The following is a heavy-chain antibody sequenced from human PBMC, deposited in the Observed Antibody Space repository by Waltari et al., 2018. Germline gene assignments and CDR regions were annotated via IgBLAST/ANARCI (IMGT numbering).Heavy chain of an antibody. CDR1: GFSLSTSGVG. CDR3: AHSSGSVDYFDY. Sequence: QITLKESGPTLVKPTQTLTLTCHFAGFSLSTSGVGVGWIRQPPGKALEWLALIYWNDDKRDSPTLQSRLTITKDTSKNQVVLTMTNMDPVDTATYYCAHSSGSVDYFDYWGQGTLVTVSS. V-gene: IGHV2-5*01. J-gene: IGHJ4*02. CDR2: IYWNDDK. D-gene: IGHD6-25*01.